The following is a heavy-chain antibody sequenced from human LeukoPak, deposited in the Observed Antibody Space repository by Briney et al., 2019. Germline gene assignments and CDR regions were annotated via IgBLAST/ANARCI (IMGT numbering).Heavy chain of an antibody. CDR3: ARGALVMVYAAFDN. CDR1: SESLSDYY. V-gene: IGHV4-34*01. CDR2: IIHSGRT. D-gene: IGHD2-8*01. Sequence: SETLSLTCAVYSESLSDYYWTWIRQSPGKGLEWIGEIIHSGRTNYNPSLKSRVTLSVDTSKNQFSLNLSSVTAADTAVYYCARGALVMVYAAFDNWGQGTLVTVSS. J-gene: IGHJ4*02.